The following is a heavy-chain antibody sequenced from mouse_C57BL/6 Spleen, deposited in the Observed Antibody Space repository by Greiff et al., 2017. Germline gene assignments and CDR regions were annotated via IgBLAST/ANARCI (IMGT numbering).Heavy chain of an antibody. CDR3: TRDWDD. Sequence: QVQLQQSGAELVRPGASVTLSCKASGYTFTDYELHWVKQTPVHGLEWIGAIDPETGGPAYNQKFKGKAILTADKSSSTAYMELRRLTSDDSAVYYCTRDWDDWGQGTTLTVSS. V-gene: IGHV1-15*01. J-gene: IGHJ2*01. CDR2: IDPETGGP. D-gene: IGHD4-1*01. CDR1: GYTFTDYE.